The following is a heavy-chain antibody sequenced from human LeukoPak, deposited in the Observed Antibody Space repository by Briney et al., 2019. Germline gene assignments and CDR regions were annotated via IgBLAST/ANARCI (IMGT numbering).Heavy chain of an antibody. CDR2: IYYSGST. CDR3: ARAGSSWYSWWYFDL. D-gene: IGHD6-13*01. V-gene: IGHV4-59*01. Sequence: KPSETLSLTCTVSGASISSYYWSWIRQPPGKGLEWIGYIYYSGSTNYNPSLKSRVTISVDTSQNQFSLKLSSVTAADTAVYYCARAGSSWYSWWYFDLWGRGTLVTVSS. CDR1: GASISSYY. J-gene: IGHJ2*01.